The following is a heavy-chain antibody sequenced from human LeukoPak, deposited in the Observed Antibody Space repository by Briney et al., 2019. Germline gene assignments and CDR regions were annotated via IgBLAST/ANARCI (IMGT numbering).Heavy chain of an antibody. CDR2: INHSGST. D-gene: IGHD3-3*01. V-gene: IGHV4-34*01. J-gene: IGHJ4*02. CDR1: GGSFSGYY. CDR3: ARNVRFLTGFDY. Sequence: PSETLSLTCAVYGGSFSGYYWSWIRQPPGKGLECIGEINHSGSTNYNPSLKSRVTISVDTSKNQFSLKLSSVTAADTAVYYCARNVRFLTGFDYWGQGTLVTVSS.